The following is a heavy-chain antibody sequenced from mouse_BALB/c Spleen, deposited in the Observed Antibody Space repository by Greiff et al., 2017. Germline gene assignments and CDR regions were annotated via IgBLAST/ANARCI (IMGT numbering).Heavy chain of an antibody. V-gene: IGHV2-9*02. CDR1: GFSLTSYG. D-gene: IGHD6-1*01. CDR3: ARDEPLSAMDY. CDR2: IWAGGST. J-gene: IGHJ4*01. Sequence: VQVVESGPGLVAPSQSLSITCTVSGFSLTSYGVHWVRQPPGKGLEWLGVIWAGGSTNYNSALMSRLSISKDNSKSQVFLKMNSLQTDDTAMYYCARDEPLSAMDYWGQGTSVTVSS.